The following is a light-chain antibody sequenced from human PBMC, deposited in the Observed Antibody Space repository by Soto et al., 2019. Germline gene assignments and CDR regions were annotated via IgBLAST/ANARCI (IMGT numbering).Light chain of an antibody. CDR3: QQLNSYPIT. CDR1: QGISSY. Sequence: IPLTQSPSFLSASVGERVTITCRASQGISSYLAWYQQKPGKAPKLLIYAASTLQSGVPSRFSGSGSGTEFTLTISRLQPEDFATYYCQQLNSYPITFGQGTRLEI. J-gene: IGKJ5*01. V-gene: IGKV1-9*01. CDR2: AAS.